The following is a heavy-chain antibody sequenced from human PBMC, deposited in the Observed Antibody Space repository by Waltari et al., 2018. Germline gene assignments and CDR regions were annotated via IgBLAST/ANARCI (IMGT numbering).Heavy chain of an antibody. J-gene: IGHJ4*02. D-gene: IGHD3-22*01. V-gene: IGHV3-48*03. CDR1: GFTFSNVE. Sequence: EVQLVDSGGGWVQPGGSLRLSCAASGFTFSNVEMSLVRQALGRGMEWVSYISSSGGTIFYGDSVKGRFTISRDNAKNSLSLQMNSLRAEDTAVYYCARGSGYYDSSDWGQGTLVTVSS. CDR2: ISSSGGTI. CDR3: ARGSGYYDSSD.